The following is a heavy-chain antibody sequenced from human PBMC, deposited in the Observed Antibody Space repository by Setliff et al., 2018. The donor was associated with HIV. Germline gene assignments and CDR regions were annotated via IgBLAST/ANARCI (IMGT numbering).Heavy chain of an antibody. Sequence: SETLSLTCAAYGGSLSGYYWSWIRQSPGKGLEWIGEINQSGSTNFNPSPKSRVTISLDTSKKHFSLDLYSVTAADTAVYYCARDHNSGTLHAFDLWGQGTKVTVSS. J-gene: IGHJ3*01. D-gene: IGHD1-26*01. V-gene: IGHV4-34*01. CDR1: GGSLSGYY. CDR3: ARDHNSGTLHAFDL. CDR2: INQSGST.